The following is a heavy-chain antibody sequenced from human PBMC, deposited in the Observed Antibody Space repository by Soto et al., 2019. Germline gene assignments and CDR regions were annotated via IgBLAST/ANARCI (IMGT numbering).Heavy chain of an antibody. CDR3: ATPGIAVAGTNAFDI. CDR2: ISSSSSTI. D-gene: IGHD6-19*01. CDR1: GFTFSSYS. V-gene: IGHV3-48*01. Sequence: GGPLRLSCAASGFTFSSYSMNWSRQAPGKGLEWVSYISSSSSTIYYADSVKGRFTISRDNAKNSLYLQMNSLRAEDTAVYYCATPGIAVAGTNAFDIWGQGTMVTVSS. J-gene: IGHJ3*02.